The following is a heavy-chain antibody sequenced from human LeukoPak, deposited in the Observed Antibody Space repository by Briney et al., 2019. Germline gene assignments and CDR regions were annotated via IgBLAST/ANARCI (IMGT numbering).Heavy chain of an antibody. Sequence: PGGSLRLSCAASGFTFSSYAMHWVRQAPGKGLEWVAVISYDGSNKYYADSVKGRFTISRDNSKNTLYLQMNSLRPEDTAVYYCASPPRRSSGYWGQGTLVTVSS. J-gene: IGHJ4*02. CDR1: GFTFSSYA. D-gene: IGHD6-6*01. V-gene: IGHV3-30-3*01. CDR3: ASPPRRSSGY. CDR2: ISYDGSNK.